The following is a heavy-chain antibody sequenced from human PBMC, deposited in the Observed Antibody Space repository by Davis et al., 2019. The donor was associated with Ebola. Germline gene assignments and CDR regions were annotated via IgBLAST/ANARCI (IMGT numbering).Heavy chain of an antibody. D-gene: IGHD1-7*01. J-gene: IGHJ4*02. CDR2: SGSGGDT. V-gene: IGHV3-53*01. CDR3: ARQNWNYDY. CDR1: GFTVSSNY. Sequence: GESLKISCAASGFTVSSNYMSWVRQAPGKGLEWVSSFSGSGGDTYYADSVRGRFTISRDNSKNTLYLQMNSLRAEDTAVYFCARQNWNYDYWGQGTLVTVSS.